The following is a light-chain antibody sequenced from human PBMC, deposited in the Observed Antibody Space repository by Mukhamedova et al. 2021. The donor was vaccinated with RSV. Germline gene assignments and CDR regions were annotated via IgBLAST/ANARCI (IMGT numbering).Light chain of an antibody. CDR2: DAS. J-gene: IGKJ4*01. Sequence: WYQRRVHGKAPNLLIYDASTLQSGVPSRFSGGGSGTYFTLMISSLQPEDFAAYYCQQASSFPLTFGGGTKVEIK. V-gene: IGKV1-12*01. CDR3: QQASSFPLT.